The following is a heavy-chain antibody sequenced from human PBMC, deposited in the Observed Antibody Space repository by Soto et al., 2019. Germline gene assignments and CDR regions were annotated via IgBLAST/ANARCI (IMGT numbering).Heavy chain of an antibody. J-gene: IGHJ6*02. D-gene: IGHD4-17*01. Sequence: GGSLRLSCAASGFTFSSYAMSWVRQAPGKGLEWVSAISGSGGSTYYADSVKGRFTISRDNSKNTLYLQMNSLRAEDTAVYYCAKHNWAYGDYEYHYYYGMDVWGQGTTVTVSS. CDR2: ISGSGGST. CDR1: GFTFSSYA. CDR3: AKHNWAYGDYEYHYYYGMDV. V-gene: IGHV3-23*01.